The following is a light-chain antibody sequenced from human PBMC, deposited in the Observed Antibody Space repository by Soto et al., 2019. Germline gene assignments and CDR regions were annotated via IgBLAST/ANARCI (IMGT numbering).Light chain of an antibody. J-gene: IGKJ1*01. Sequence: IVLTQSPGSLSLSLGERATLSCRASQSVDSAFFAWYQQKPGQPPRLLMYGASRRATGIPDRFSGSGSGTDFTLTISRLEPEDFTVYYWQQYASSLTFGQGNKVEI. V-gene: IGKV3-20*01. CDR1: QSVDSAF. CDR2: GAS. CDR3: QQYASSLT.